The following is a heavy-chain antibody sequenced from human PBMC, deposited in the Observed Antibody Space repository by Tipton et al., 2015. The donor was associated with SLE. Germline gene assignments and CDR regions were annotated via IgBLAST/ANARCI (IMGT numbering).Heavy chain of an antibody. CDR3: ARALGVATFDY. V-gene: IGHV3-48*03. CDR1: GFTFSDYA. J-gene: IGHJ4*02. Sequence: GSLRLSCAASGFTFSDYAMHWVRQAPGKGLEWVSYISSSGSTIYYADSVKGRFTISRDNAKNSLYLQMNSLRAEDTAVYYCARALGVATFDYWGQGTLVTVSS. CDR2: ISSSGSTI. D-gene: IGHD5-12*01.